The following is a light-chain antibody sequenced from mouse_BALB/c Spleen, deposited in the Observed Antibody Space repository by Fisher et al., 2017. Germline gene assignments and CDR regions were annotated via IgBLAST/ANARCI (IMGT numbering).Light chain of an antibody. CDR3: QQWSSSPPT. Sequence: IVITQSTAIMSASPGEKVTMTCSASSSVSYMYWYQQKPRSSPKPWIYLTSNLASGVPARFSGSGSGTSYSLTISSVEAEDAATYYCQQWSSSPPTFGGGTKLEIK. CDR2: LTS. J-gene: IGKJ1*01. V-gene: IGKV4-68*01. CDR1: SSVSY.